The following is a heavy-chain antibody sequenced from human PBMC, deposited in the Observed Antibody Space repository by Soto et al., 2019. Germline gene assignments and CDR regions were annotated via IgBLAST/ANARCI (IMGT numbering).Heavy chain of an antibody. V-gene: IGHV4-59*01. CDR2: AYYLGST. D-gene: IGHD3-10*01. Sequence: TLSLTCSVSGGSMSEYFWSWIRQSPERGLEWIGYAYYLGSTDYNPSLKSRVTISVDTSKRQFSLRLSSVTAADAAIYYCARDGYDGSGSPYPAYWGPGTQVTVSS. J-gene: IGHJ4*02. CDR1: GGSMSEYF. CDR3: ARDGYDGSGSPYPAY.